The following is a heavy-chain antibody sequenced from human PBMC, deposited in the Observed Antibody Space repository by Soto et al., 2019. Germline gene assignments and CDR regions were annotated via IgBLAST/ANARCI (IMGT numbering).Heavy chain of an antibody. CDR2: IYYGGST. D-gene: IGHD3-9*01. J-gene: IGHJ4*02. Sequence: SXTLSLTCTVSGGSISSGGYYWSWIRQHPGKGLEWIGYIYYGGSTYYNPSLKSRVTISVDTSKNQFSLKLSSVTAADTAVYYCAGHDILTGYPSYFDYWGQGALVTVSS. V-gene: IGHV4-31*03. CDR1: GGSISSGGYY. CDR3: AGHDILTGYPSYFDY.